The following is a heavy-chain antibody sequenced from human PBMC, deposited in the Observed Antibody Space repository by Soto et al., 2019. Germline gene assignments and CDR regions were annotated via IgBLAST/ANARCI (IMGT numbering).Heavy chain of an antibody. J-gene: IGHJ4*02. D-gene: IGHD6-19*01. V-gene: IGHV3-30-3*02. CDR2: ISYDGSTR. CDR3: AKQFSGWSYYFDY. Sequence: QVQLVESGGGVVQPGSSLRLSCAASGFTFSTNAMHWARQAPGKGLEWVAVISYDGSTRYYADSMKGRFTISRDNSKNTLYLQMNNLRAEDTAVYYCAKQFSGWSYYFDYWGQGTLVTVSS. CDR1: GFTFSTNA.